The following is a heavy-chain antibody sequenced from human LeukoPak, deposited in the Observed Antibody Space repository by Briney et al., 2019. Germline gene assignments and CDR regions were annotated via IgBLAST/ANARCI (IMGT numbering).Heavy chain of an antibody. CDR2: ISYDGSNK. CDR1: GGSISSSSYY. J-gene: IGHJ4*02. CDR3: ARGDGAPDY. V-gene: IGHV3-30*03. Sequence: LSLTCTVSGGSISSSSYYWGWVRQAPGKGLEWVAVISYDGSNKYYADSVKGRFTISRDNSKNTLYLQMNSLRAEDTAVYYCARGDGAPDYWGQGTLVTVSS. D-gene: IGHD2-21*01.